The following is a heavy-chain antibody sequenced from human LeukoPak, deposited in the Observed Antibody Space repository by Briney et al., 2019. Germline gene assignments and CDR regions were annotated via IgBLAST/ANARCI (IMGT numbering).Heavy chain of an antibody. D-gene: IGHD2-2*01. Sequence: ASVKVSCKASGYTFTGYYMHWVRQAPGQGLECMGWINPNSGDTNYAQKFQGRVTMTRDTSINTAYMELSWLGSDDTAVYYCARTFCSSANCGGYGAFDIWGQGTMVTVSS. CDR2: INPNSGDT. CDR1: GYTFTGYY. V-gene: IGHV1-2*02. CDR3: ARTFCSSANCGGYGAFDI. J-gene: IGHJ3*02.